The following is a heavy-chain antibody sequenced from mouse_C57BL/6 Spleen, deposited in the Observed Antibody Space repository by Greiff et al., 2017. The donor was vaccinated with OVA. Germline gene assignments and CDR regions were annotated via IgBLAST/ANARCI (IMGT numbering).Heavy chain of an antibody. CDR1: GFSLTSYG. Sequence: VKLMESGPGLVQPSQSLSITCTVSGFSLTSYGVHWVRQSPGKGLEWLGVIWSGGSTDYNAAFISRLSISKDNSKSQVFFKMNSLQADDTAIYYCARRTILRLPYAMDYWGQGTSVTVSS. V-gene: IGHV2-2*01. D-gene: IGHD1-2*01. CDR2: IWSGGST. J-gene: IGHJ4*01. CDR3: ARRTILRLPYAMDY.